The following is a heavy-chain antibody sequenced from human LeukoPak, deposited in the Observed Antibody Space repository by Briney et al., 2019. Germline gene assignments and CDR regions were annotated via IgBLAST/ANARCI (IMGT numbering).Heavy chain of an antibody. CDR2: IKQDGSEK. D-gene: IGHD3-3*01. CDR3: ARALTIFGVVAYFDY. V-gene: IGHV3-7*05. CDR1: GFMFSSYW. J-gene: IGHJ4*02. Sequence: GGSLRLSRAASGFMFSSYWMSWVRQAPGKGLEWVANIKQDGSEKYYVDSVKGRFTFSRDNAKNSLYLQMNSLRAEDTAVYYCARALTIFGVVAYFDYWGQGTLVTVSS.